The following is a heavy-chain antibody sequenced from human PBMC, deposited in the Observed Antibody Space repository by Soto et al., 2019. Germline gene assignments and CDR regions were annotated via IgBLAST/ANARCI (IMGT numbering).Heavy chain of an antibody. J-gene: IGHJ4*02. CDR3: ARGGLPDSYVWLYIYTCGY. CDR2: IGGKTYGGAT. V-gene: IGHV3-49*04. Sequence: PGGSLRLSCSSSGFTFGDYSLSWVRQAPGKGLEWVGFIGGKTYGGATQYAASVKGRFTISRDDSNNMAYLQLNSLETEDTAVYYCARGGLPDSYVWLYIYTCGYWGQGTVVTVSS. CDR1: GFTFGDYS. D-gene: IGHD3-16*01.